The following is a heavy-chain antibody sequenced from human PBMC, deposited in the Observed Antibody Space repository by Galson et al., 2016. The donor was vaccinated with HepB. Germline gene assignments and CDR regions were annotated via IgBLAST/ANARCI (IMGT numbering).Heavy chain of an antibody. Sequence: ETLSLTCTVSGASISGYYLSWIRQPPGKGLEWIGYIYYSGRTNYNPSLKSRVTISVDTSKNQFSLKLSSVTAADTAVYYCERDDSGGWYGVHYGMDVWGQGTTVTVSS. J-gene: IGHJ6*02. CDR2: IYYSGRT. CDR1: GASISGYY. V-gene: IGHV4-59*01. D-gene: IGHD6-19*01. CDR3: ERDDSGGWYGVHYGMDV.